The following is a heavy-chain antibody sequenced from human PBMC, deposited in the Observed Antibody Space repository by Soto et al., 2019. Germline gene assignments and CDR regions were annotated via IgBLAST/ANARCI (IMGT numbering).Heavy chain of an antibody. V-gene: IGHV3-74*01. D-gene: IGHD6-13*01. CDR1: GFTFSSHW. Sequence: EVQLVESGGGLVQPGGSLRLSCAASGFTFSSHWMHWVRQAPGKGPVWVSRINGDGTSTSYADSVKGRFTISRDNAKNTLYLQMNSLRAEDTAVYYCARELIAVIGTIRWFDPWGQGTLVTVSS. CDR3: ARELIAVIGTIRWFDP. J-gene: IGHJ5*02. CDR2: INGDGTST.